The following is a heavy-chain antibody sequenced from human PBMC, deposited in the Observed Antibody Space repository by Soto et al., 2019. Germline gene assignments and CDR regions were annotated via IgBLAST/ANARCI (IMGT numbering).Heavy chain of an antibody. V-gene: IGHV4-39*01. CDR3: AKREDSSRFGGLEI. CDR1: GLSIPSGGFF. D-gene: IGHD3-3*01. J-gene: IGHJ6*02. Sequence: PETLFLTCTFTGLSIPSGGFFWDWIRQPPGKGLEWIGTVHSTGGTYYSPSLRSRVTISVDTSKNLFSLKMTSASATDTAVYFWAKREDSSRFGGLEIWGQGTAASV. CDR2: VHSTGGT.